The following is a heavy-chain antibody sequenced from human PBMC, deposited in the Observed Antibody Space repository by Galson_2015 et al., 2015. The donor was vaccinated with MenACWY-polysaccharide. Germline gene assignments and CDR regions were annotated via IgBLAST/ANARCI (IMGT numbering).Heavy chain of an antibody. D-gene: IGHD1-26*01. CDR2: IYHSGST. CDR3: ARVEKYSGSYYILH. J-gene: IGHJ4*02. Sequence: DTLSLTCAVSGYSISTGYYWGWIRQPPGKGLEWIGSIYHSGSTYYNPSLKRRVTISVDTSKNQFSLKLSSVTAADTAVYDCARVEKYSGSYYILHWGQGTLVTVSS. V-gene: IGHV4-38-2*01. CDR1: GYSISTGYY.